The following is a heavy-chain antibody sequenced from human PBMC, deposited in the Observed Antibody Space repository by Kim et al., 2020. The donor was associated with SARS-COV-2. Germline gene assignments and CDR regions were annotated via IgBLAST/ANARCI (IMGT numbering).Heavy chain of an antibody. CDR1: GFTFSSYW. V-gene: IGHV3-74*01. CDR3: ASPRGYSGYDSIFDY. Sequence: GGSLRLSCAASGFTFSSYWMHWVRQAPGKGLVWVSRINSDGSSTSYADSVKGRFTISRDNAKNTLYLQMNSLRAEDTAVYYCASPRGYSGYDSIFDYWGQGTLVTVSS. D-gene: IGHD5-12*01. CDR2: INSDGSST. J-gene: IGHJ4*02.